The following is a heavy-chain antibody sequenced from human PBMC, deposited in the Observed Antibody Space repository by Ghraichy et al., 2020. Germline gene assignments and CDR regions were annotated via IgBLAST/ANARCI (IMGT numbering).Heavy chain of an antibody. J-gene: IGHJ4*02. CDR1: GFIFSSYA. Sequence: GGSLRLSCAASGFIFSSYAMSWVRQAPGKGLEWVSTISGSGGNIHYADSVKGRFTISRDSSKDTLYLQMNSLRAEDTAVYYCAKRIATLQWLVLAYWGQGTLVTVSS. CDR3: AKRIATLQWLVLAY. V-gene: IGHV3-23*01. CDR2: ISGSGGNI. D-gene: IGHD6-19*01.